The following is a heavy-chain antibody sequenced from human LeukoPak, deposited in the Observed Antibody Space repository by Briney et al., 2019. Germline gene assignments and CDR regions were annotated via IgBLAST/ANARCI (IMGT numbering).Heavy chain of an antibody. V-gene: IGHV3-7*03. CDR1: GFTFNNYA. CDR3: ARDSGWFRFDY. Sequence: GGSLRLSCAASGFTFNNYAMNWVRQAPGKGLEWVANIKEDGSQKYYVDSVKGRFTISRDNAKNSLFLQTNSLRADDTAVYYCARDSGWFRFDYWGQGTLVTVSS. D-gene: IGHD6-13*01. CDR2: IKEDGSQK. J-gene: IGHJ4*02.